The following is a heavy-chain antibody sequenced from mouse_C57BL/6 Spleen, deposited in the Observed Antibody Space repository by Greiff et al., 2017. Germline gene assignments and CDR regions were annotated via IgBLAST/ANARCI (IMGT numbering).Heavy chain of an antibody. CDR2: INPNNGGT. V-gene: IGHV1-26*01. D-gene: IGHD2-3*01. Sequence: EVQLQQSGPELVKPGASVKISCKASGYTFTDYYMNWVKQSHGKSLEWIGDINPNNGGTSYNQKFKGKATLTVDKSSSTAYMELRSLTSEDSAVYYCAREGGYLAWFAYWGQGTLVTVSA. CDR1: GYTFTDYY. CDR3: AREGGYLAWFAY. J-gene: IGHJ3*01.